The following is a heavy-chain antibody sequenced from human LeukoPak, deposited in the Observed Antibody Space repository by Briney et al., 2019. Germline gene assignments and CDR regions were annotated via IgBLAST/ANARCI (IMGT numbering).Heavy chain of an antibody. Sequence: SETLSLTCPVSGASISYYSWSWIRQPPGKGLEWIGYIHSIGSTNYSPSLKSRVTISVDTSKNQFSLKLTSVTAADTAIYYCARVGDAWEGYYFDYWGQGSLVTVSS. J-gene: IGHJ4*02. CDR1: GASISYYS. CDR3: ARVGDAWEGYYFDY. V-gene: IGHV4-59*01. CDR2: IHSIGST. D-gene: IGHD1-26*01.